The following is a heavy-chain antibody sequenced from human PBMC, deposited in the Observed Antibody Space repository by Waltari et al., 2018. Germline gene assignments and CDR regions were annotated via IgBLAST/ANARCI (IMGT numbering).Heavy chain of an antibody. CDR2: INIDGRTT. D-gene: IGHD1-1*01. J-gene: IGHJ4*02. Sequence: EVQLVVSGGGLVQPGGSLRLSCVASGLTFSNHWLHWGRQPRGKGLVWVSRINIDGRTTNYAHSPRGPFTRSRDNAKSTLYLPMNSLRIEDTAVYYCVTLPHGWNYYWGQGTLVTVSS. CDR3: VTLPHGWNYY. CDR1: GLTFSNHW. V-gene: IGHV3-74*01.